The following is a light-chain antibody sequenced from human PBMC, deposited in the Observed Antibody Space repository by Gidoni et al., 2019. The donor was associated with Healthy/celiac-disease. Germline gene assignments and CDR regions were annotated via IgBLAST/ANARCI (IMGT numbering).Light chain of an antibody. Sequence: DIVMTQSPEPLAVSLGERATINCKSSQSVLYSSNNKNYLAWYQQKPGQPPKLLIYWASTRESGVPDRCSGSGSGTDFTLTSSSLQAEDVAVYYCQQYYSTPYSFGQGTKLEIK. CDR3: QQYYSTPYS. J-gene: IGKJ2*03. V-gene: IGKV4-1*01. CDR1: QSVLYSSNNKNY. CDR2: WAS.